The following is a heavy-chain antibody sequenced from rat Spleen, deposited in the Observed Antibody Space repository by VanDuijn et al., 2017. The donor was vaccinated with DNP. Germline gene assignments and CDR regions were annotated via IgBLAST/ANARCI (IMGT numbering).Heavy chain of an antibody. V-gene: IGHV5S23*01. CDR3: RTANNYGFTY. D-gene: IGHD1-10*01. J-gene: IGHJ3*01. CDR1: GFTFNNYY. Sequence: EVQLVESGGGLLQPGRSLKLSCAASGFTFNNYYMSWVRQAPTKGLEWVASITNSGGNTYYRDSVKGRFTISRDNAKSTLYLQLNSVRSEDTATYYCRTANNYGFTYWGQGTLVTVSS. CDR2: ITNSGGNT.